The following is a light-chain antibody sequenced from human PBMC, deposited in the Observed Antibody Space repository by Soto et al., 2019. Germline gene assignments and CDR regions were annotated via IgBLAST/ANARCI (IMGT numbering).Light chain of an antibody. CDR3: TSYIGSDTWV. J-gene: IGLJ3*02. CDR2: EVS. CDR1: SSDVGAYKY. V-gene: IGLV2-8*01. Sequence: QSALTQPLSASGSPGQSVTIACTGTSSDVGAYKYVSWYLQYPGKAPKLMISEVSKRPSGVPARFSGSKSGNTASLTVSGLQSEDEADYYCTSYIGSDTWVFGGGTKVTVL.